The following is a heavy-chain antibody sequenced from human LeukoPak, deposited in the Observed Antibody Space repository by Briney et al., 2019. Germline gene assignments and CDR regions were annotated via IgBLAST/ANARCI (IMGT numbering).Heavy chain of an antibody. J-gene: IGHJ4*02. CDR3: ARQKRTRFDY. Sequence: SETLSLTCAVYGGSFSGYYWSWIRQPPGKGLEWIGEINHSGSTNYNPSLKSRVTISVDTSKNQFSPKLSSVTAADTAFYYCARQKRTRFDYWGQGTLVTVSS. CDR1: GGSFSGYY. CDR2: INHSGST. V-gene: IGHV4-34*01.